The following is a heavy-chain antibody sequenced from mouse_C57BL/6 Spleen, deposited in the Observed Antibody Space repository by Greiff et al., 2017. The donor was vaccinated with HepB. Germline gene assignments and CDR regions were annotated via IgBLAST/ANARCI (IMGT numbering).Heavy chain of an antibody. CDR2: IYPGDGDT. CDR3: ARSDLFYAMDY. CDR1: GYAFSSYW. Sequence: QVQLQQSGAELVKPGASVKISCKASGYAFSSYWMNWVKQRPGKGLEWIGQIYPGDGDTNYNGKFKGKATLTADKSSSTAYMQLSSLTSEDSAVYCCARSDLFYAMDYWGQGTSVTVSS. D-gene: IGHD6-2*01. V-gene: IGHV1-80*01. J-gene: IGHJ4*01.